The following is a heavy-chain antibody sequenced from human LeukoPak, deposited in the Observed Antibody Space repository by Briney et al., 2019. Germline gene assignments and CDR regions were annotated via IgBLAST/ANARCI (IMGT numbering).Heavy chain of an antibody. J-gene: IGHJ6*03. D-gene: IGHD6-19*01. CDR2: INHSGST. Sequence: PSETLSLTCAVYGGSFSGYYWSWIRQPPGKGLEWIGEINHSGSTNYNPSLESRVTISVDTSKNQFSLKLSSVTAADTAVYYCARRMGIAVAGVKNYYYYYMDVWGKGTTVTTSS. CDR3: ARRMGIAVAGVKNYYYYYMDV. V-gene: IGHV4-34*01. CDR1: GGSFSGYY.